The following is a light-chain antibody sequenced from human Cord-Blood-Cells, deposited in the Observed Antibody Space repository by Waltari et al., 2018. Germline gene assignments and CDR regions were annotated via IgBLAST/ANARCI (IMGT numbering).Light chain of an antibody. CDR3: QQRSNWPPIT. J-gene: IGKJ5*01. CDR1: QSVSSC. CDR2: DAS. Sequence: EIVFTQSPATLSLSPGERATLSCRASQSVSSCLAWYHQKPGQAPMLLLYDASNRATGIPARFSGSGSGTDFTLTISSLEPEDFAVYYCQQRSNWPPITFGQGTRLEIK. V-gene: IGKV3-11*01.